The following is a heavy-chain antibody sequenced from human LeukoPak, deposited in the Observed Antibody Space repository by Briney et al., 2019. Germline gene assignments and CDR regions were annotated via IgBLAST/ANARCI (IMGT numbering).Heavy chain of an antibody. CDR3: AREPFLTKNYYGSGGYFDY. CDR1: GGTFSSYA. CDR2: IIPILGIA. D-gene: IGHD3-10*01. V-gene: IGHV1-69*04. J-gene: IGHJ4*02. Sequence: ASVKVSCKASGGTFSSYAISWVRQAPGQGLEWMGRIIPILGIANYAQKFQGRVTITADKSTSTAYMELSSLRSEDTAVCYCAREPFLTKNYYGSGGYFDYWGQGTLVTVSS.